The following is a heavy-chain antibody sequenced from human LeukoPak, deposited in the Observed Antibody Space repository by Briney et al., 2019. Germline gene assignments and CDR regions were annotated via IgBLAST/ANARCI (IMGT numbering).Heavy chain of an antibody. J-gene: IGHJ3*02. Sequence: GGSLRLSCAASGLTFSTHSMNWVRQARGKGLEWLSYIKDDGKEIHYGESVKGRSPISRDNAKHSLSLQLQTLTGEDTAVYYWSGDVTGVLPVDTFDIWSQGKIVTVSS. CDR2: IKDDGKEI. D-gene: IGHD2-8*02. CDR1: GLTFSTHS. V-gene: IGHV3-21*05. CDR3: SGDVTGVLPVDTFDI.